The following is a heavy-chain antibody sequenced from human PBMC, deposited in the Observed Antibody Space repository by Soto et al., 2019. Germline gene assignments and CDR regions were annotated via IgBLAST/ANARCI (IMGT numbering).Heavy chain of an antibody. V-gene: IGHV4-39*01. CDR1: GGSISSSSYY. Sequence: QLQLQESGPGLVKPSETLSLTCTVSGGSISSSSYYWGWIRQPPGKGLEWIGSIYYSGSTYYNPSLKSRVTISVDTSKNQFSLTLSSVTATDTAVYYCARREVVVAAPEAFDIWGQGTMVTVSS. J-gene: IGHJ3*02. D-gene: IGHD2-15*01. CDR2: IYYSGST. CDR3: ARREVVVAAPEAFDI.